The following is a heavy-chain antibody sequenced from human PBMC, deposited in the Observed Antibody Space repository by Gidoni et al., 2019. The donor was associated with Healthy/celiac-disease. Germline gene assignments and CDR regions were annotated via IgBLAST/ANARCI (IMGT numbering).Heavy chain of an antibody. V-gene: IGHV1-2*04. D-gene: IGHD2-15*01. CDR2: INTSSGGT. CDR1: GYAFTGYY. Sequence: QVQLVQSGAEVKKPGASVKVSCMGSGYAFTGYYFHWVGQAPGQGLEWMGWINTSSGGTNYAQKFQDWVTMTRDTSISKAYMELSRLISDDTAVYYCARAAYCYGGSYYYYYGMDFWGQGTTVTVSS. CDR3: ARAAYCYGGSYYYYYGMDF. J-gene: IGHJ6*02.